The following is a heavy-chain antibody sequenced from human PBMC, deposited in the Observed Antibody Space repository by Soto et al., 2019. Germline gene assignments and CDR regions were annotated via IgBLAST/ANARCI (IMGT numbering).Heavy chain of an antibody. CDR3: ARARATIAAAAIFAC. D-gene: IGHD6-13*01. J-gene: IGHJ4*02. CDR1: GGSISTSNW. CDR2: VYRTGST. Sequence: QVQLQESGPGLVKPSGTLSLTCAVSGGSISTSNWWSWVRQPRGKGLEWIGEVYRTGSTNYNPSLESRLTISVDKSKNQYSLKLTSVTAADTAVYYCARARATIAAAAIFACWGQGTLVTVSS. V-gene: IGHV4-4*02.